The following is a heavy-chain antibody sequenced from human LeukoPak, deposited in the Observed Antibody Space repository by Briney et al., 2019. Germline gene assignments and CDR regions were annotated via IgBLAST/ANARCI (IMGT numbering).Heavy chain of an antibody. CDR2: INQDGSEK. CDR1: GFTFNNFW. Sequence: PGGSLRLSCAASGFTFNNFWMRWVRQAPGKGLEWVANINQDGSEKYYVDSVKGRFTISRDNAENSLFLQMSSLRAGDTAVYYCTSSHGDSYFEYWGQGTLVTVSS. V-gene: IGHV3-7*01. CDR3: TSSHGDSYFEY. D-gene: IGHD2-21*01. J-gene: IGHJ4*02.